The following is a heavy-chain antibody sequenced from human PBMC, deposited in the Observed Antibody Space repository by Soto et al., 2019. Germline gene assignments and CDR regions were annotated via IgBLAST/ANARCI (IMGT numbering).Heavy chain of an antibody. CDR3: AKDLLSYYDSSGYDPPFDY. CDR2: ISGSGGST. V-gene: IGHV3-23*01. J-gene: IGHJ4*02. Sequence: PGGSLRLSCAASGFTFSSYAMSWVRQAPGKGLEWVSAISGSGGSTYYADSVKGRFTISRDNSKNTLYLQMNSLRAEDTAVYYCAKDLLSYYDSSGYDPPFDYWGQGTLVTV. D-gene: IGHD3-22*01. CDR1: GFTFSSYA.